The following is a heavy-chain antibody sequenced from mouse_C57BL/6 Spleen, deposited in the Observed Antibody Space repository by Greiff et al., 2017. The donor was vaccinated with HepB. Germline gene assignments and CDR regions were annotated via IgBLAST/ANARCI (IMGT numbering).Heavy chain of an antibody. V-gene: IGHV5-4*03. CDR3: ARALDYGSVFDY. D-gene: IGHD1-1*01. CDR2: ISDGGSYT. CDR1: GFTFSSYA. Sequence: EVKLMESGGGLVKPRGSLKLSCAASGFTFSSYAMSWVRQTPEKRLEWVATISDGGSYTYYPDNVKGRFTISRDNAKNNLYLQMSHLKSEDTAMYYCARALDYGSVFDYWGQGTTLTVSS. J-gene: IGHJ2*01.